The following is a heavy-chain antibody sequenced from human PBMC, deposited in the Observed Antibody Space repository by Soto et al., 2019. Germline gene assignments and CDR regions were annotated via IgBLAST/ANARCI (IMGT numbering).Heavy chain of an antibody. V-gene: IGHV2-70*13. CDR2: IERDDDDK. CDR1: GFSLTSPGMC. D-gene: IGHD1-20*01. J-gene: IGHJ6*02. CDR3: ARSIRGPRRFNGMDV. Sequence: SGPTLVNPTETLTLTCTFSGFSLTSPGMCVSWIRQPPGKALEWLALIERDDDDKYYSTSLKTRLTISKDTRKNQVVLTMANMDPADTGTYYCARSIRGPRRFNGMDVWGQGTTVTVS.